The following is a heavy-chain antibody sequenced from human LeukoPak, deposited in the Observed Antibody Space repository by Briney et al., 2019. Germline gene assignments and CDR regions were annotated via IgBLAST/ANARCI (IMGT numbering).Heavy chain of an antibody. Sequence: SETLSLTCAVSGGSISSGGYSWSWIRQPPGKGLEWIGYIYYSGSTNYNPSLKSRVTISVDTSKNQFSLKLSSVTAAETAVYYCARENWGSTIHNWGQGTLVTVSS. J-gene: IGHJ4*02. CDR1: GGSISSGGYS. CDR2: IYYSGST. CDR3: ARENWGSTIHN. V-gene: IGHV4-61*08. D-gene: IGHD3-16*01.